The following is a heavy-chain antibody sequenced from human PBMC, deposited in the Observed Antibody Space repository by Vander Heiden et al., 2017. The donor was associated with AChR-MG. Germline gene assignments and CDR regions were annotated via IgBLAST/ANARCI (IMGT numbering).Heavy chain of an antibody. V-gene: IGHV4-34*01. CDR3: ASLRPTLLVPAAISRSYYYMDV. J-gene: IGHJ6*03. D-gene: IGHD2-2*01. Sequence: QVQLQQWGAGLLKPSETLSLTCAVYGGSFSGYYWSWIRQPPGKGLEWIGEINHSGSTNYNPSLKSRVTISVDTSKNQFSLKLSSVTAADTAVYYCASLRPTLLVPAAISRSYYYMDVWGKGTTVTVSS. CDR1: GGSFSGYY. CDR2: INHSGST.